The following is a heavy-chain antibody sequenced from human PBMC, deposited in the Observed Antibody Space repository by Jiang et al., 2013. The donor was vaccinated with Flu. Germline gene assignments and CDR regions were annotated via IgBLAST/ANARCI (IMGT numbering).Heavy chain of an antibody. CDR1: GDSVSSRSYY. J-gene: IGHJ4*02. D-gene: IGHD4-17*01. Sequence: GSGLVKPSETLSLTCTVSGDSVSSRSYYWGWIRQSPGKGLEWIGSIYYSGTTYYNPSLKSRVSISVDTSKNQFSLRLSSVTAADSAVYYCARRTVIQTTTHDYWGQGTLVTVSS. V-gene: IGHV4-39*01. CDR2: IYYSGTT. CDR3: ARRTVIQTTTHDY.